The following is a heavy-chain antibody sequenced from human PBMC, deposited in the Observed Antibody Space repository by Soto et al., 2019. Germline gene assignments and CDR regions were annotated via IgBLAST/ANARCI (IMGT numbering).Heavy chain of an antibody. V-gene: IGHV4-31*03. CDR1: GGSISSGGYY. CDR2: IYYSGST. Sequence: SETLSLTCTVSGGSISSGGYYWSWIRQPPGKGLEWIGYIYYSGSTYYNPSLKSRLTISVDRSKNQFTLQLTSVTVEDTAVYNCATSYGNAWYTYWGQGTQVTVSS. J-gene: IGHJ4*02. CDR3: ATSYGNAWYTY. D-gene: IGHD6-13*01.